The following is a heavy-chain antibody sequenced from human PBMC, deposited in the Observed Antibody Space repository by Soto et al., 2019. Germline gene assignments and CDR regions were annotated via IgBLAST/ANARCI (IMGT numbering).Heavy chain of an antibody. Sequence: QVQLQESGPGLVKPSQTLSLTCNVSGAAVNRGGYYWGWIRKHPGQGLEWFGYVYYIGSTYYNPSLWSRLTISIDTSTNQFSLKLGSVTAADTAVYYCAGSGGYYGSGSSYYYFDSWGQGTLVTVAS. CDR3: AGSGGYYGSGSSYYYFDS. D-gene: IGHD3-10*01. CDR2: VYYIGST. CDR1: GAAVNRGGYY. J-gene: IGHJ4*02. V-gene: IGHV4-31*03.